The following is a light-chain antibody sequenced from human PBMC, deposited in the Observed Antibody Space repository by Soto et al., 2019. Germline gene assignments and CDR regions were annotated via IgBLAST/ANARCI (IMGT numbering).Light chain of an antibody. V-gene: IGKV1-27*01. CDR3: QKYNSAPHT. Sequence: DIQMTQSPSSLSASVGDRVTITCRASQGISNDLAWYQQKPGKVPKLLIYDASTLQPGVPSRFSGSGSGTDFTPTISSLQPADVATYYCQKYNSAPHTFGQGTRLEIK. CDR1: QGISND. J-gene: IGKJ5*01. CDR2: DAS.